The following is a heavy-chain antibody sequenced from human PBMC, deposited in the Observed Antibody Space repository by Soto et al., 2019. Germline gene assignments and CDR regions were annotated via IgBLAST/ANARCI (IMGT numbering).Heavy chain of an antibody. D-gene: IGHD3-3*01. CDR2: IKQDGSEK. Sequence: PGGSLRLSCAASGFTFSTYWMTWIRQAPGKGLEWVANIKQDGSEKYYVDSVKGRCTISRDNAKNSLYLQMNSLRVEDTAVYYCARGRYFWSGYYRSNYFDYWGQGTLVTVSS. CDR1: GFTFSTYW. J-gene: IGHJ4*01. CDR3: ARGRYFWSGYYRSNYFDY. V-gene: IGHV3-7*03.